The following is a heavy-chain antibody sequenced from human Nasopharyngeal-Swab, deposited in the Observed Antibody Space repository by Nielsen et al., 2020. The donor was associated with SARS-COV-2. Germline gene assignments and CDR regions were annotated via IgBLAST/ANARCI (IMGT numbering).Heavy chain of an antibody. Sequence: GESLKISCAASGFTFSSYAMSWVRQAPGKGLEWVSAISGSGGSTYYADSVKGRFTISRDNAQNTVYLQMNSLRVEDTAVYFCSRSETTTTGDQWGQGTLVTVSS. J-gene: IGHJ4*02. V-gene: IGHV3-23*01. CDR1: GFTFSSYA. CDR2: ISGSGGST. CDR3: SRSETTTTGDQ. D-gene: IGHD1-1*01.